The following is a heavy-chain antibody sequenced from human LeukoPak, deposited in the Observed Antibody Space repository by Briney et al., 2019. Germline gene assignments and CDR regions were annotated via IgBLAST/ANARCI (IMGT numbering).Heavy chain of an antibody. D-gene: IGHD5-18*01. Sequence: SETLSLTCTVSGGSISSSSYYWGWIRQPPGKGLAWIGSIYYSGSTYYNPSLKSRVTISVDTSKNQFSLKLSSVTAADTAVYYCASNVDTAMVTAVSYYYFGMDVWGQGTTVTVSS. CDR1: GGSISSSSYY. V-gene: IGHV4-39*01. J-gene: IGHJ6*02. CDR3: ASNVDTAMVTAVSYYYFGMDV. CDR2: IYYSGST.